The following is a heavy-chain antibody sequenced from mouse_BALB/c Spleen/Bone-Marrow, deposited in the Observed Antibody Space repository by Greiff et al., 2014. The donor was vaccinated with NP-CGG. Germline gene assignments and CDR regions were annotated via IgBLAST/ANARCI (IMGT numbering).Heavy chain of an antibody. J-gene: IGHJ4*01. CDR1: GFTFSSFG. V-gene: IGHV5-17*02. Sequence: EVHLVESGGGLVQPGGSRKVSCAASGFTFSSFGMHWVRQAPEKGLEWVAYISSGSSTIYYADTVKGRFTFSRDNPKNTLFLQMTSLRSEDTAMYYCARSTMITTGYYYAMDYWGQGTSVTVSS. D-gene: IGHD2-4*01. CDR3: ARSTMITTGYYYAMDY. CDR2: ISSGSSTI.